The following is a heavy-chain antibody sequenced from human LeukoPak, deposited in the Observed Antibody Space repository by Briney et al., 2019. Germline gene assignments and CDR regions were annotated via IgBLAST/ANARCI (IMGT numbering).Heavy chain of an antibody. CDR2: IIPIFGTA. D-gene: IGHD2-2*01. CDR3: ARGTVVPAAGPGRYDHYVMDD. V-gene: IGHV1-69*01. CDR1: GGTFRSYV. J-gene: IGHJ6*02. Sequence: GSSVKVSCKASGGTFRSYVISWVRQAPGQGLEWMGGIIPIFGTANYAQKFQGRVTITADESTSTAYMELSSLRSEDTAVYYCARGTVVPAAGPGRYDHYVMDDWGQGTTVTVSS.